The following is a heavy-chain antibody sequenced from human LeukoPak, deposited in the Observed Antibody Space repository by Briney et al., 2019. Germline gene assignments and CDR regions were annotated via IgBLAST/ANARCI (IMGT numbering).Heavy chain of an antibody. CDR3: ARVRDWFDP. D-gene: IGHD4/OR15-4a*01. J-gene: IGHJ5*02. Sequence: PSETLSLTCAVYGGSLSDYYWSWIRQPPGKGLEWIGYIWYSGFTCYNPSLQSRVTISVDTSKDQFFLKLSSVTAADTAMYYCARVRDWFDPWGQGTLVTVSS. CDR2: IWYSGFT. CDR1: GGSLSDYY. V-gene: IGHV4-34*01.